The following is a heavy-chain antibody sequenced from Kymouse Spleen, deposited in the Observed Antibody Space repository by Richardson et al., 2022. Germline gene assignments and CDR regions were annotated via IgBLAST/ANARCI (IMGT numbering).Heavy chain of an antibody. J-gene: IGHJ5*02. CDR2: ISSSSSYI. Sequence: EVQLVESGGGLVKPGGSLRLSCAASGFTFSSYSMNWVRQAPGKGLEWVSSISSSSSYIYYADSVKGRFTISRDNAKNSLYLQMNSLRAEDTAVYYCARAKPYSSSSNWFDPWGQGTLVTVSS. CDR3: ARAKPYSSSSNWFDP. D-gene: IGHD6-6*01. V-gene: IGHV3-21*03. CDR1: GFTFSSYS.